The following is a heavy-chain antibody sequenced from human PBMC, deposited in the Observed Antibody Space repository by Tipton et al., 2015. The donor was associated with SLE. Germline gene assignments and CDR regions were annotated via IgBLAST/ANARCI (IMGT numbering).Heavy chain of an antibody. J-gene: IGHJ6*02. CDR1: GASISSENYY. Sequence: TLSLTCTVSGASISSENYYWSWIRQPAGKGLEWIGYISYSGSTNYNPSLKSRVTISADTSKNQFSLNLTSVTASDTAVYYCARSTTSRGRMDVWGQGTTVTVSS. D-gene: IGHD1-1*01. CDR3: ARSTTSRGRMDV. CDR2: ISYSGST. V-gene: IGHV4-61*09.